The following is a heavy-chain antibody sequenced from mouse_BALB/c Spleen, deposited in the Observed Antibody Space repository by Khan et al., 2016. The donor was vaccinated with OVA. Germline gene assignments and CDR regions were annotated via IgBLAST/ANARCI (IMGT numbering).Heavy chain of an antibody. Sequence: VQLQESGPGLVAPSQSLSITCTISGFSLTNYGVHWVRQPPGKGLEWLVVIWSDGSTTYNSDLKSRLNISKDNSKSQVFLKMNSLQTDDTAMYYCARRPSYDYNIMDYWGQGTSVTVSS. V-gene: IGHV2-6-1*01. J-gene: IGHJ4*01. D-gene: IGHD2-10*01. CDR2: IWSDGST. CDR3: ARRPSYDYNIMDY. CDR1: GFSLTNYG.